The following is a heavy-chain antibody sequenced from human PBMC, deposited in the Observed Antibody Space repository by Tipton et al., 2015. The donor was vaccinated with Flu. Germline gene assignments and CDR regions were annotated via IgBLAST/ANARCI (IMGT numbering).Heavy chain of an antibody. J-gene: IGHJ4*02. CDR2: IYSGGST. Sequence: SLRLSCAASGFTFSSYAMSWVRQAPGKGLEWVSVIYSGGSTYYADSVKGRFTISRDNSKNTLYLQMNSLRAEDTAVYYCARGDDSSGYSGYWGQGTLVTVSS. CDR1: GFTFSSYA. D-gene: IGHD3-22*01. CDR3: ARGDDSSGYSGY. V-gene: IGHV3-53*01.